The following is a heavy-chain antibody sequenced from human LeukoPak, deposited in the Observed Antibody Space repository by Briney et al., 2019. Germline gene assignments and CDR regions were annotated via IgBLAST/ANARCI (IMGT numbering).Heavy chain of an antibody. D-gene: IGHD3-16*01. CDR2: ISYDGSNK. CDR3: AKGGSLVITFGGGFKWFDP. V-gene: IGHV3-30-3*01. CDR1: GFTFSSYA. J-gene: IGHJ5*02. Sequence: GGSLRLSCAASGFTFSSYAMHWVRQAPGKGLEWVAVISYDGSNKYYADSVKGRFTISRDNSENTVFLQMNSLRAEDTAVYYCAKGGSLVITFGGGFKWFDPWGQGTLVTVSS.